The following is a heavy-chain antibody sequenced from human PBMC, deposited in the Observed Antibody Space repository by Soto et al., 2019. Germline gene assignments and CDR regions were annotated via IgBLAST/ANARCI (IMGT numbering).Heavy chain of an antibody. CDR2: IYHSGST. CDR1: GGSISSGGYS. CDR3: ARARYCSGGSCYGPDAFDI. J-gene: IGHJ3*02. V-gene: IGHV4-30-2*01. D-gene: IGHD2-15*01. Sequence: SETLSLTCAVSGGSISSGGYSWSWIRQPPGKGLEWIGYIYHSGSTYYNPSLKSRVTISVDRSKNQFSLKLSSVTAADTAVYYCARARYCSGGSCYGPDAFDIWGQGTMVTVSS.